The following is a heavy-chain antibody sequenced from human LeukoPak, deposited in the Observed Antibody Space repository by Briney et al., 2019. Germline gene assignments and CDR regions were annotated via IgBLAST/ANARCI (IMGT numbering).Heavy chain of an antibody. V-gene: IGHV3-74*03. Sequence: GGSLRLSCAASGFTFSNAWMSWVRQSPGKGLVWVARITSDGFSTTYAESVKGRFTISRDNAKNTLYLQMNSLRVEDTAIYYRARDWYHAIDYWGQGALVTVSS. CDR3: ARDWYHAIDY. CDR2: ITSDGFST. CDR1: GFTFSNAW. D-gene: IGHD1-14*01. J-gene: IGHJ4*02.